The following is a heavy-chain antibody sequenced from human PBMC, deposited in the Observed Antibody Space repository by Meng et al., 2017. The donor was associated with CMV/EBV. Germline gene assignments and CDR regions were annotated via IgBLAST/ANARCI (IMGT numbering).Heavy chain of an antibody. Sequence: VQLQEGGEGLLKPSGTLSLTWDGYGGSFSGYYWSWIRQPPGKGLEWIGEINHSGSTNYNPSLKSRVTISVDTSKNQFSLKLSSVTAADTAVYYCARGGIAAAGPFDYWGQGTLVTVSS. CDR3: ARGGIAAAGPFDY. J-gene: IGHJ4*02. D-gene: IGHD6-13*01. V-gene: IGHV4-34*01. CDR2: INHSGST. CDR1: GGSFSGYY.